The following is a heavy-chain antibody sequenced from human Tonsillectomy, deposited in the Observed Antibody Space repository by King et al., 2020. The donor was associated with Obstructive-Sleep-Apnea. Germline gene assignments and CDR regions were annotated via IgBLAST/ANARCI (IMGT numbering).Heavy chain of an antibody. D-gene: IGHD6-13*01. CDR1: GFTYSNYA. Sequence: VQLVESGGGVVQPGRSLRLSCAASGFTYSNYAMHWVRQAPGKGLEWVAVISYDGSKKYYADSVKGRFTISRDNSKNTLYMQMNSLRGEDSALYYCASLSWPDDHWGQGILVTVSS. J-gene: IGHJ4*02. CDR2: ISYDGSKK. CDR3: ASLSWPDDH. V-gene: IGHV3-30*04.